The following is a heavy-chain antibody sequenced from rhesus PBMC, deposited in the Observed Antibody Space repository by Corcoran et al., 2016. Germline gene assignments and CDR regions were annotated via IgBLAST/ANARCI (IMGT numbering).Heavy chain of an antibody. CDR2: NNGNSGGS. CDR1: GASISSYW. CDR3: ARRRGYTYSFLGLDS. J-gene: IGHJ6*01. D-gene: IGHD5-12*01. Sequence: QVQLQESGPGLVKPSETLSLTCAVSGASISSYWWNWIRQPPGKGLEWIGENNGNSGGSNTNPPLKSGVTMSNAASKTQFSRKLSSVTAADTAVYYCARRRGYTYSFLGLDSWGQGAVVTVSS. V-gene: IGHV4-80*01.